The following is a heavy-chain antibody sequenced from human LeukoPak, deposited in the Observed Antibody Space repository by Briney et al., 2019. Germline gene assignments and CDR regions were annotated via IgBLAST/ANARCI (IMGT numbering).Heavy chain of an antibody. V-gene: IGHV4-34*01. CDR3: ARGRRVILRGYSSKHNNNWFDP. Sequence: SETLSLTCAVYGGSFSGYYWSWIRQPPGKGLEWIGEINHSGSTNYNPSLKSRVTISVDTSKNQFSLKLSSVTAADTTVYYCARGRRVILRGYSSKHNNNWFDPWGQGTLVTVSS. CDR2: INHSGST. D-gene: IGHD5-18*01. CDR1: GGSFSGYY. J-gene: IGHJ5*02.